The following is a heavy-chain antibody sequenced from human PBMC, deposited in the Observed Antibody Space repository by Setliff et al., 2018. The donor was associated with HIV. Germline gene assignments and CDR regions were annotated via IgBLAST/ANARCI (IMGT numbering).Heavy chain of an antibody. CDR2: MMTIFSTT. Sequence: SVKVSCKSSAGSFSIFAIHWVRQAPGQGLEWMGGMMTIFSTTNYARKFQGRVTITTDESTGTAYMELSNLRSEDTAVYYCATEGAGGSYQRASALDVWGQGTMVTVS. CDR3: ATEGAGGSYQRASALDV. V-gene: IGHV1-69*05. D-gene: IGHD1-26*01. J-gene: IGHJ3*01. CDR1: AGSFSIFA.